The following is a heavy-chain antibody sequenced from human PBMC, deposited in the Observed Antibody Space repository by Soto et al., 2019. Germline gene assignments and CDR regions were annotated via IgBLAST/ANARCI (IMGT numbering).Heavy chain of an antibody. CDR2: SSGSGGST. J-gene: IGHJ5*02. D-gene: IGHD2-8*02. CDR3: ARDSVSWWYWFDP. V-gene: IGHV3-23*01. CDR1: GFTFANYA. Sequence: PGGSLRLSCAASGFTFANYAMSWVRQAPGKGLEWVSGSSGSGGSTYDADSVRGRFTIARDNSKNTVYLQMNSLRDEDTAVYYCARDSVSWWYWFDPWGQGTLVTVSS.